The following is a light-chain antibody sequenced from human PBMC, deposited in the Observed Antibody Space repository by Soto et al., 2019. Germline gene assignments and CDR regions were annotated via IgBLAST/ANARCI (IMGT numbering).Light chain of an antibody. V-gene: IGKV1-5*03. J-gene: IGKJ1*01. CDR2: KAS. CDR3: HQYKSYPWT. CDR1: QSITNW. Sequence: DIQTTQSPSTLSASVGDRVTITCRASQSITNWLAWYQQKPGKAPKLLIYKASNLESGVPSRFSGSGSGTEFTLTITSLQPDDFATYYCHQYKSYPWTFGQGNKVEIK.